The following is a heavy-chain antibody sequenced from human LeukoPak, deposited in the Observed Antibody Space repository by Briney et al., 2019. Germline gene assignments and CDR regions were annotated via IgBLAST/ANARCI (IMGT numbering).Heavy chain of an antibody. J-gene: IGHJ4*02. V-gene: IGHV1-2*02. CDR1: GYTFTGYY. CDR3: ARGYDFWSGYWSDY. D-gene: IGHD3-3*01. CDR2: INPNSGGT. Sequence: ASVKVSCKASGYTFTGYYMHWVRQAPGQGPEWMGWINPNSGGTNYAQKFQGRVTMTRDTSISTAYMELSRLRSDDTAVYYCARGYDFWSGYWSDYWGRGTLVTVSS.